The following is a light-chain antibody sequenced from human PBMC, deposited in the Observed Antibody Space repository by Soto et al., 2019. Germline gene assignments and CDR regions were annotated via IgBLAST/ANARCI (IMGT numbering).Light chain of an antibody. CDR2: DVS. Sequence: QSALTQPASVSGSPGQSITISCTGTSSDVGIYKFVSWYQQHPGEAPKLMIYDVSSRPSGVSNRFSGSKSGNTSSLTISVLQAEDEADYYCSSYTSSSTPVFGGGTKLTVL. V-gene: IGLV2-14*03. J-gene: IGLJ2*01. CDR3: SSYTSSSTPV. CDR1: SSDVGIYKF.